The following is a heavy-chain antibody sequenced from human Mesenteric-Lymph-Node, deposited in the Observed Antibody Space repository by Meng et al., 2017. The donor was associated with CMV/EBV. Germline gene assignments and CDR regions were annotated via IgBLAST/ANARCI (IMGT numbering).Heavy chain of an antibody. CDR3: AKDYRMYYFETSGFYQGNLQH. Sequence: GESLKISCAVSGFSFGTYAMSWVRQAPGKGLEWVSNVSPSGSSTYYADSVKGRFTISRDNSKNTLYLQMNSLRAEDTAVYYCAKDYRMYYFETSGFYQGNLQHWGQGTLVTVSS. CDR2: VSPSGSST. CDR1: GFSFGTYA. J-gene: IGHJ1*01. D-gene: IGHD3-22*01. V-gene: IGHV3-23*01.